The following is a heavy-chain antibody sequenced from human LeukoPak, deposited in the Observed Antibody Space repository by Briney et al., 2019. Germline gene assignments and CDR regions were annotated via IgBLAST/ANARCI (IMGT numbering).Heavy chain of an antibody. D-gene: IGHD6-13*01. Sequence: KPSETLSLTCTVSGGSISSSSYYWGWIRQPPGKGLEWIGSIYYSGSTYYNPSLKSRVTISVDTSKNQFSLKLSSVTAADTAVYYCARSPGWAAAGNEYYFDYWGQGILVTVSS. J-gene: IGHJ4*02. CDR3: ARSPGWAAAGNEYYFDY. V-gene: IGHV4-39*07. CDR1: GGSISSSSYY. CDR2: IYYSGST.